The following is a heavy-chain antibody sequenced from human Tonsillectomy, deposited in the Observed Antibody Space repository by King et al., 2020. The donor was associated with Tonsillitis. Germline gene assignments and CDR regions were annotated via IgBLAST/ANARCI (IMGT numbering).Heavy chain of an antibody. CDR1: GASISTNNNY. CDR3: ARHAGTSYYWCYYGMDV. V-gene: IGHV4-39*01. CDR2: IFYSGST. D-gene: IGHD2-8*01. Sequence: QLQESGPGLVKPSETLSLTCTVSGASISTNNNYWGWIRQPPGKGLEWIGSIFYSGSTYYNPSLESRVTISVDTSKNQFSLRLSSVTAADTAVYYCARHAGTSYYWCYYGMDVWGQGTTVTVSS. J-gene: IGHJ6*02.